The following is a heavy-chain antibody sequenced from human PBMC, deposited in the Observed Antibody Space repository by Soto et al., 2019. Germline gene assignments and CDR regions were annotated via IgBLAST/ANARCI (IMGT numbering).Heavy chain of an antibody. V-gene: IGHV1-2*04. Sequence: ASVKVSCKASGYSFTDYHIHWVRHAPGQGLEWLGRINPKSGGTSTAQKFQGWVTMTTDTSISTASMELTRLTSDDTAIYYCARGDSTDCSNGVCSFFYNHDMDVWGQGTTVTVSS. CDR1: GYSFTDYH. CDR2: INPKSGGT. CDR3: ARGDSTDCSNGVCSFFYNHDMDV. J-gene: IGHJ6*02. D-gene: IGHD2-8*01.